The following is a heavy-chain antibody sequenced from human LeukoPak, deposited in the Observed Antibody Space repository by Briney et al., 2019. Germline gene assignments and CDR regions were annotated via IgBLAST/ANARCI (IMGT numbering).Heavy chain of an antibody. V-gene: IGHV4-61*02. CDR3: ARVSSSTTDAFDI. J-gene: IGHJ3*02. CDR2: IYTSGST. Sequence: SETLSLTCNVSGGSISSGSYYWSWIRQPAGKGLEWIGRIYTSGSTNYNPSLKSRVTISVDTSKNQFSLKLRSVTAADTAVYYCARVSSSTTDAFDIWGQGTLVTVSS. CDR1: GGSISSGSYY. D-gene: IGHD1-14*01.